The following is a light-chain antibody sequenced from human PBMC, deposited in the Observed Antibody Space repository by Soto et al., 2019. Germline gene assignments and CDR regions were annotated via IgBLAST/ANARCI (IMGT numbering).Light chain of an antibody. CDR1: QSISSY. CDR3: QQSYSTPRVT. Sequence: DIQMTQSPSSLFASVGDRVTITCRASQSISSYLNWYQQKPGKAPKLLIYAASSLQSGVPSRFSGSGSGTDFTITISSQQPEDFVTYYCQQSYSTPRVTFGQGTRLEIK. CDR2: AAS. J-gene: IGKJ5*01. V-gene: IGKV1-39*01.